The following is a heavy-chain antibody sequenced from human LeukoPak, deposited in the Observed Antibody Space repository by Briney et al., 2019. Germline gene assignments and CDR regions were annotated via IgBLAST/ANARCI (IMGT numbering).Heavy chain of an antibody. CDR2: ISSSGSTI. V-gene: IGHV3-48*03. CDR1: GFTFSSYE. Sequence: GGSLRLSCAASGFTFSSYEINWVRQAPGKGLEWVSYISSSGSTIKYADSVKGRFTISRGNAKNSLYLKMNSLRAEDTAVYYCAELGITMIGGVWGKGTTVTISS. CDR3: AELGITMIGGV. D-gene: IGHD3-10*02. J-gene: IGHJ6*04.